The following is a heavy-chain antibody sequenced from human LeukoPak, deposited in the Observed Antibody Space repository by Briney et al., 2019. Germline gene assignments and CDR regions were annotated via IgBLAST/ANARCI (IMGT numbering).Heavy chain of an antibody. V-gene: IGHV3-48*01. CDR3: VKVAPSDYYDTTGYWGDH. CDR2: ISSSSSTI. J-gene: IGHJ4*02. Sequence: GGSLRLSCAGSGFTFSSYRMNWVRQAPGKGLEWVSYISSSSSTIYYADSVKGRFTISRDNSKNTLYLQMNSLRAEDTAVYYCVKVAPSDYYDTTGYWGDHWGQGTLVTVSS. D-gene: IGHD3-22*01. CDR1: GFTFSSYR.